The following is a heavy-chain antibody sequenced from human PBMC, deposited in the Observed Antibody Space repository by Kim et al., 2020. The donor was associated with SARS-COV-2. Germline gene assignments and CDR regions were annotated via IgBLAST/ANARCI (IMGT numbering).Heavy chain of an antibody. CDR1: GFIFSDYY. V-gene: IGHV3-11*05. J-gene: IGHJ5*02. CDR3: ARDRATGQLERRCWFDP. Sequence: GGSLRLSCAASGFIFSDYYMSWIRQAPGKGLEWVSYISGSSRSTNYADSVKGRFTISRDNAKNSLFLQMNSLRAEDTAVYYCARDRATGQLERRCWFDPWGQGTLVTVSS. CDR2: ISGSSRST. D-gene: IGHD1-1*01.